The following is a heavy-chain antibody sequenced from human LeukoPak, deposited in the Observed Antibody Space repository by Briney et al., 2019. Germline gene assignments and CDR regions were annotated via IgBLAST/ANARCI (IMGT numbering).Heavy chain of an antibody. D-gene: IGHD2-21*02. Sequence: GGSLRLSCAASGYTFTTCSMTWVRQAPGKGLEWVSSITATSTSMYYADSVKGRFTISRDNSKNTLYLQMNSLRAEDTAVYYCASRFPYCGGDCYPFDYWGQGTLVTVSS. CDR3: ASRFPYCGGDCYPFDY. J-gene: IGHJ4*02. CDR1: GYTFTTCS. V-gene: IGHV3-21*04. CDR2: ITATSTSM.